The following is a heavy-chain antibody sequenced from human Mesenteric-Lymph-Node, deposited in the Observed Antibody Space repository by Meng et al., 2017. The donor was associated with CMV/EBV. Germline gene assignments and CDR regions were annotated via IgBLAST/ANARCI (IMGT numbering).Heavy chain of an antibody. Sequence: SGYTFNSYGISWVRQAPGQGLEWMGWISAYNGNTNYAQKFRGRVTMTTDTSTSTAYLELRSLRSDDTAVYYCARDQQLLPAEYFQHWGPGTLVTVSS. CDR3: ARDQQLLPAEYFQH. CDR1: GYTFNSYG. CDR2: ISAYNGNT. J-gene: IGHJ1*01. V-gene: IGHV1-18*01. D-gene: IGHD6-13*01.